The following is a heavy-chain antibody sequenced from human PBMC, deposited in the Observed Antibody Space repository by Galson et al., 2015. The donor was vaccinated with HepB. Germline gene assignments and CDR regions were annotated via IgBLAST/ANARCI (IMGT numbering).Heavy chain of an antibody. J-gene: IGHJ4*02. Sequence: SLRLSCAASGFTFSYYAIHWVRQAPGKGLEWVAVISYDGGNKLYANSVKGRFTISRDNSKNTLYLQMNSLRPEDTAVYYCARGSETTVVTPDIMVYWGRGTLVTVSS. CDR3: ARGSETTVVTPDIMVY. D-gene: IGHD4-23*01. CDR2: ISYDGGNK. CDR1: GFTFSYYA. V-gene: IGHV3-30-3*01.